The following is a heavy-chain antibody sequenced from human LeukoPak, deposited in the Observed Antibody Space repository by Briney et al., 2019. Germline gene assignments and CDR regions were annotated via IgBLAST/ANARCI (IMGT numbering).Heavy chain of an antibody. V-gene: IGHV1-69*13. Sequence: VASVKVSCKASGGTFSSYAISWVRQAPGQGLEWMGGIIPIFGTANYAQKFQGRVTITADESTSTAYMELSSLRSEDTAVYYCARGDFWSGNYPPFDYWGQGTLVTVSS. D-gene: IGHD3-3*01. J-gene: IGHJ4*02. CDR2: IIPIFGTA. CDR3: ARGDFWSGNYPPFDY. CDR1: GGTFSSYA.